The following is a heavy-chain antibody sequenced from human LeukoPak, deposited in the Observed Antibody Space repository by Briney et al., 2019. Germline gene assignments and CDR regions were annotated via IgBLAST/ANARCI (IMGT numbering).Heavy chain of an antibody. CDR1: GFTFSSYW. CDR2: INSDGSST. J-gene: IGHJ3*02. Sequence: GGSLRLSCAASGFTFSSYWMHWVRQAPGKGLVWVSRINSDGSSTSYADSVKGRFTISRDNAKNTLYLQMNSLRAEDTAVYYCARGPSIFDAFDIWGQGTMITVSS. CDR3: ARGPSIFDAFDI. V-gene: IGHV3-74*01.